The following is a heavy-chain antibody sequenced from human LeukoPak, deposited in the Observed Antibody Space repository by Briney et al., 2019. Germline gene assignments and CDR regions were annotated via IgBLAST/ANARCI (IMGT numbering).Heavy chain of an antibody. CDR1: GGSISSYY. CDR3: ARGSYGYSSGWYNY. J-gene: IGHJ4*02. Sequence: SETLSLTCTVSGGSISSYYWSWIRQPPGKGLEWIGEINHSGSTNYNPSLKSRATISVDTSKNRFSLKLSSVTAADTAVYYCARGSYGYSSGWYNYWGQGTLVTVSS. D-gene: IGHD6-19*01. CDR2: INHSGST. V-gene: IGHV4-34*01.